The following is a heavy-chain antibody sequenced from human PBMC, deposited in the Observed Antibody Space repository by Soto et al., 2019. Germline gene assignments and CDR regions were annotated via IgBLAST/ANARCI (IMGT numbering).Heavy chain of an antibody. Sequence: EVQLVISGGGLVQPGGSLRLSCAASGFTFSDQYMDWVRQAPGKWLEWVGRSRNKANSYTTEYAASVKGRFNISRDDSKNSLDLQMSSMKIEDTAVYYCGTTYPLDYLGQGTLVTVSS. CDR3: GTTYPLDY. J-gene: IGHJ4*02. D-gene: IGHD1-1*01. CDR2: SRNKANSYTT. V-gene: IGHV3-72*01. CDR1: GFTFSDQY.